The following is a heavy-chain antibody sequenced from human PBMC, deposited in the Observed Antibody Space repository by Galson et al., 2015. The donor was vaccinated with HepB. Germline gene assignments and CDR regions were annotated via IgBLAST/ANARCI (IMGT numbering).Heavy chain of an antibody. Sequence: SLRLSCAASGFTFSSYSMNWVRQAPGKGLEWVSFISSGSTYIYYVDSVMGRFTTSRDNAKKTLYLQMNSLKAEDTAVYYCARDEPVYGGHSPAASDIWGQGTMVTVSS. V-gene: IGHV3-21*01. CDR3: ARDEPVYGGHSPAASDI. D-gene: IGHD2-21*01. CDR1: GFTFSSYS. J-gene: IGHJ3*02. CDR2: ISSGSTYI.